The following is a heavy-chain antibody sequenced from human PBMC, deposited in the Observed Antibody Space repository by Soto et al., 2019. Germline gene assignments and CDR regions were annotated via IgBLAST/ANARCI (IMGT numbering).Heavy chain of an antibody. CDR2: IRSKAYGGTT. Sequence: GGSLRLSCTASGFTFGDYAMSWFRQAPGKGLEWVGFIRSKAYGGTTEYAASVKGRFTISRDDSKSIAYLQMNSLKTEDTAVYYCTRDNTRFFLYYYYMDVWGKGTTVTVSS. J-gene: IGHJ6*03. D-gene: IGHD3-3*01. CDR1: GFTFGDYA. CDR3: TRDNTRFFLYYYYMDV. V-gene: IGHV3-49*03.